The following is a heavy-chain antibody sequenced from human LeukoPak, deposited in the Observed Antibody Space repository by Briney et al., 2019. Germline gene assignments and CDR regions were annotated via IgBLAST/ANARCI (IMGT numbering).Heavy chain of an antibody. J-gene: IGHJ4*02. CDR1: GFTFNTYG. CDR2: ISYDGSNK. D-gene: IGHD6-6*01. Sequence: GGSLRLSCEASGFTFNTYGMHWVRQAPGKGLEWVAVISYDGSNKNYADSVKGRFTISRDNSKNTLYLQMNSLRAEDTAVYYCAKGNAYDSSSDPRGYWGQGTLVTVSS. CDR3: AKGNAYDSSSDPRGY. V-gene: IGHV3-30*18.